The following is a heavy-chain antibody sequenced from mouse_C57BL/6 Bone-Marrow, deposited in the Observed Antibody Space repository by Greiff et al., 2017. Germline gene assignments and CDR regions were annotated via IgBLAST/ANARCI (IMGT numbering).Heavy chain of an antibody. J-gene: IGHJ2*01. CDR3: AWADY. Sequence: EVQLKESGPGLVKPSQSLSLTCSVTGYSITSGYYWNWIRQFPGNKLEWMGYISYAGSNNYNPSLKNRISITRDTSKNQFFLKLNSVTTEDTATYYCAWADYWGQGTTLTVSS. D-gene: IGHD4-1*01. V-gene: IGHV3-6*01. CDR1: GYSITSGYY. CDR2: ISYAGSN.